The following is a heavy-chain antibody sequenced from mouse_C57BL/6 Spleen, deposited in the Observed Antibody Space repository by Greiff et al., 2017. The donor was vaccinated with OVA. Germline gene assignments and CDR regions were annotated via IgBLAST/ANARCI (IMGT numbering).Heavy chain of an antibody. Sequence: QVQLQQPGAELVKPGASVKLSCKASGYTFTSYWITWVKQRPGQGLEWIGDIYPGSGSTNYNEKFKGKATLTVDTSSSTAYMQLSSLTSEDAAVYYCAKSGDGNYGDYWGKGTTLTVSS. CDR3: AKSGDGNYGDY. CDR1: GYTFTSYW. D-gene: IGHD2-1*01. V-gene: IGHV1-55*01. CDR2: IYPGSGST. J-gene: IGHJ2*01.